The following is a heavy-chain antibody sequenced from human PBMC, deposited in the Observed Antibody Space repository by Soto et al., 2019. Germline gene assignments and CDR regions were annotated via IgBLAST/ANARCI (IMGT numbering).Heavy chain of an antibody. D-gene: IGHD3-22*01. V-gene: IGHV1-46*01. CDR3: ARHYYDSSGYYYILLGY. CDR1: GYTFTSHY. J-gene: IGHJ4*02. CDR2: INPSGGST. Sequence: QVQLVQSGAEVKKPGASVKVSCKASGYTFTSHYMHWVRQAPGQGLEWMGIINPSGGSTSYAQKFQGRVTMTRDTSTSTVYMELSSLRSEDTAVYYCARHYYDSSGYYYILLGYWGQGTLVTVSS.